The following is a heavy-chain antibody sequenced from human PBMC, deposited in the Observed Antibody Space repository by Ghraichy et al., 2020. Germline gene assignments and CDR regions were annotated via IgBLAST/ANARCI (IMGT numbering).Heavy chain of an antibody. CDR3: ARGRLYLYVDTAMVYDY. Sequence: SETLSLTCAVYGGSFSGYYWSWIRQPPGKGLEWIGEINHSGSTNYNPSLKSRVTISVDTSKNQFSLKLSSVTAADTAVYYCARGRLYLYVDTAMVYDYWGQGTLVTVSS. CDR1: GGSFSGYY. CDR2: INHSGST. J-gene: IGHJ4*02. V-gene: IGHV4-34*01. D-gene: IGHD5-18*01.